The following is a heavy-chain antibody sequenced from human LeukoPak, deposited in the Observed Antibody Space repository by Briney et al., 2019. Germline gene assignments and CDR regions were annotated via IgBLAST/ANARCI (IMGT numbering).Heavy chain of an antibody. V-gene: IGHV1-46*01. D-gene: IGHD6-13*01. CDR2: INPTTGGT. CDR1: GYTFTSYY. J-gene: IGHJ3*02. Sequence: ASVKVSCKASGYTFTSYYMRWVRQAPGQGLEWMGIINPTTGGTTYAQKFQGRLTMTRDMSTSTVYMELSSLTSEDTAVFYCARYGFSTVWQGGWHAFDIWGQGTVVTVSS. CDR3: ARYGFSTVWQGGWHAFDI.